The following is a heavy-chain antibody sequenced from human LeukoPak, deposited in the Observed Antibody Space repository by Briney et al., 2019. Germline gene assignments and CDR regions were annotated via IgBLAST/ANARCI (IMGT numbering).Heavy chain of an antibody. D-gene: IGHD3-10*01. CDR2: IRCDGSNK. CDR3: AKLMVRGAY. Sequence: GGSLRLFCAASGFTFSSYGMHWVRQAPGKGLEWVAFIRCDGSNKYYADSVKGRFTISRDNSKNTLYLQMNSLRAEDTAVYYCAKLMVRGAYWGQGTLVTVSS. J-gene: IGHJ4*02. CDR1: GFTFSSYG. V-gene: IGHV3-30*02.